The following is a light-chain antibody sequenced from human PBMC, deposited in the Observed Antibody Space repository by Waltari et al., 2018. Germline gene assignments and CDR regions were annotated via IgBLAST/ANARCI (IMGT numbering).Light chain of an antibody. Sequence: QLVLTQPPSASASPGASVKLPCTLSRPHSSLVIAWHQQQPGKGPRYLMTLNTDGGHTKGDGIPDRFSGSTSGAERYLTIASLQSEDEADYFCQTWGTGIVVFGGGTKLTVL. CDR1: RPHSSLV. J-gene: IGLJ2*01. CDR2: LNTDGGH. V-gene: IGLV4-69*01. CDR3: QTWGTGIVV.